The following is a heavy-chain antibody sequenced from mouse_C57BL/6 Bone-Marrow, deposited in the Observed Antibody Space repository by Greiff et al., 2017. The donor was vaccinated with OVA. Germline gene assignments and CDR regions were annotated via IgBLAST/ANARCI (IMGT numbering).Heavy chain of an antibody. CDR3: ARDAGVRRGTFAY. Sequence: EVKLMESGGGLVQSGRSLRLSCATSGFTFSDFYMEWVRQAPGKGLEWIAAIRNEANDYTTEYSASVKGRFIVSRDTSQSILHLQMNALRAEDTASYYCARDAGVRRGTFAYWGQGTLVTVSA. D-gene: IGHD2-14*01. J-gene: IGHJ3*01. CDR1: GFTFSDFY. CDR2: IRNEANDYTT. V-gene: IGHV7-1*01.